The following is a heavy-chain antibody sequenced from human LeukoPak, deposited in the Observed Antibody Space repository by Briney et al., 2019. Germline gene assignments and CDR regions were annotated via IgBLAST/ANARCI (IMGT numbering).Heavy chain of an antibody. D-gene: IGHD6-13*01. CDR1: GYTFTSYG. J-gene: IGHJ4*02. Sequence: ASVKVSCKASGYTFTSYGISWVRQAPGQGLEWMGWISAYNGNTNYAQKLQGRVTMTTDTSTSTAYMELRSLRSDDTAVYYCARGEYSSSWESYFDYWGQGTLVTVSS. CDR2: ISAYNGNT. V-gene: IGHV1-18*01. CDR3: ARGEYSSSWESYFDY.